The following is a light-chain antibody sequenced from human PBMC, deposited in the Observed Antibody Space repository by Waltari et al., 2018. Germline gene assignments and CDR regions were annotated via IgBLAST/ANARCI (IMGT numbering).Light chain of an antibody. Sequence: DIQLTQSPSSLSASVGDRVTITCQATQDISFYLNWYQHKPGKAPKLLIYRASTLETGFPSKFSGSGSKTDFTFTISSLQPEDIATYYCQHYESLPITFGQGTRVEIK. J-gene: IGKJ5*01. V-gene: IGKV1-33*01. CDR1: QDISFY. CDR3: QHYESLPIT. CDR2: RAS.